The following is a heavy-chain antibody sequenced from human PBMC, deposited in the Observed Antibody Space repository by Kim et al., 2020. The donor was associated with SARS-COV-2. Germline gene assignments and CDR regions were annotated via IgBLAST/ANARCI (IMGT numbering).Heavy chain of an antibody. V-gene: IGHV4-39*02. CDR3: ARDLGWLPHDAFDI. J-gene: IGHJ3*02. CDR1: GGSISSSSYY. D-gene: IGHD3-9*01. Sequence: SETLSLTCTVSGGSISSSSYYWGWIRQPPGKGLEWIGSIYYSGSTYYNPSLKSRVTISVDTSKNQFSLKLSSVTAADTAVYYCARDLGWLPHDAFDIWG. CDR2: IYYSGST.